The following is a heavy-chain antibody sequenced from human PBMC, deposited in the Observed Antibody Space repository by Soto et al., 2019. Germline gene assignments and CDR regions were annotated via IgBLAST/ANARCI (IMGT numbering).Heavy chain of an antibody. J-gene: IGHJ4*02. D-gene: IGHD1-20*01. CDR1: GFTFGTYA. CDR2: MYGSGGGI. V-gene: IGHV3-23*05. CDR3: AKDRQPDGIWPFDH. Sequence: PGGSLRLSCSASGFTFGTYAMSWVRQAPGKGLEWVSGMYGSGGGISYADAVKGRFTISRDNTNNLLYLLMRSLRVEDTAVYYCAKDRQPDGIWPFDHWGLGTLVTVSS.